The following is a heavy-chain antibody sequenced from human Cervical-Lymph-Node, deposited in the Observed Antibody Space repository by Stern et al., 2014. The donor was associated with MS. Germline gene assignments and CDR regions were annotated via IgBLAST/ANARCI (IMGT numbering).Heavy chain of an antibody. J-gene: IGHJ3*02. CDR2: ISHSGGT. V-gene: IGHV4-30-2*01. CDR3: ARSSTVTPNAFDI. Sequence: QVQLQESGSGLVKPSQTLSLTCAVSGGSISSGGYSWSWIRHPPGTGLEWMGYISHSGGTYYNQSLNSRVTISVDTTMNQFSMKLSSVTAADTAVYYCARSSTVTPNAFDIWGQGTMVTVSS. CDR1: GGSISSGGYS. D-gene: IGHD4-17*01.